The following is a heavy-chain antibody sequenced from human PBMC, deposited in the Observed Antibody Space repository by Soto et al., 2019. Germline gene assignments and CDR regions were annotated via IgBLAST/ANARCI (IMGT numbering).Heavy chain of an antibody. CDR3: ARDRDYRDSGGSTKYTIDY. D-gene: IGHD3-22*01. V-gene: IGHV1-69*13. CDR2: IIPIFGTA. J-gene: IGHJ4*01. CDR1: GGTFSSYA. Sequence: SVKVSCKASGGTFSSYAISWVRQAPGQGLEWMGGIIPIFGTANYAQKFQGRVTITADESTSTAYMELSSLRSEDTAVYYCARDRDYRDSGGSTKYTIDYWGQGTLVTVSS.